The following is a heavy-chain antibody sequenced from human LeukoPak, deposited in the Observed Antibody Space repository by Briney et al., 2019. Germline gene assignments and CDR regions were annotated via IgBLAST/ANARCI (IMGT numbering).Heavy chain of an antibody. Sequence: ASVKVSCKAPGYTFTNYAMNWVRQAPGQGLEWMGWINTNTGNPTYAQGFTGRFVFSLDTSVSTAYLQISSLKAEDTAMYYCARERRSSSPGEQQLVRAFDIWGQGTMVTVSS. CDR2: INTNTGNP. V-gene: IGHV7-4-1*02. J-gene: IGHJ3*02. D-gene: IGHD6-13*01. CDR3: ARERRSSSPGEQQLVRAFDI. CDR1: GYTFTNYA.